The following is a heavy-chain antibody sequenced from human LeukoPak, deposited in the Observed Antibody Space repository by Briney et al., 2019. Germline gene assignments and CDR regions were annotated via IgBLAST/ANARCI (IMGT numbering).Heavy chain of an antibody. CDR2: INHSGST. CDR3: ARGGIADRLAH. D-gene: IGHD6-6*01. CDR1: GASFNGYY. J-gene: IGHJ4*02. V-gene: IGHV4-34*01. Sequence: SETLSLTCAVYGASFNGYYWTWIRQPPGKGLEWIGEINHSGSTNYNPSLKSRVTISVDTSKNQFSLKLSSVTAADTAIYYCARGGIADRLAHWGQGSLVTVSS.